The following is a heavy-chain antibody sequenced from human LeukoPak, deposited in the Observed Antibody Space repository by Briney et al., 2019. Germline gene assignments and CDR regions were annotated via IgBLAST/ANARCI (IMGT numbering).Heavy chain of an antibody. CDR2: ISGSGGST. V-gene: IGHV3-23*01. CDR3: ARSMVRGVLPY. J-gene: IGHJ4*02. Sequence: GGSLRLSCAASGFTFSSYAMSWVRQAPGKGLEWVSAISGSGGSTYYADSVKGRFTISRDNSKNTLYLQMNSLSAEDTAVYYCARSMVRGVLPYWGQGTLVTVSS. D-gene: IGHD3-10*01. CDR1: GFTFSSYA.